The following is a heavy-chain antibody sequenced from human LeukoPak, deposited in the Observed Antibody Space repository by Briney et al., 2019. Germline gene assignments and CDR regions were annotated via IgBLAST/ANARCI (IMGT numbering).Heavy chain of an antibody. Sequence: PGGSLRLSCAASGFAFSTYGMHWVRQAPGKGLEWVAVISYDGTNKYYADSVKGRFTISRDNSKNTLYLQMNSLRAEDTAVYYCAKGRRVATAPPDSYWGQGTLVTVSS. D-gene: IGHD5-12*01. CDR1: GFAFSTYG. J-gene: IGHJ4*02. CDR3: AKGRRVATAPPDSY. V-gene: IGHV3-30*18. CDR2: ISYDGTNK.